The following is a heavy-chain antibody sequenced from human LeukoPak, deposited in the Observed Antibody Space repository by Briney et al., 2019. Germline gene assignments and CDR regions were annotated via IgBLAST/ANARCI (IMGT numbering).Heavy chain of an antibody. V-gene: IGHV1-18*01. Sequence: ASVKVSCKASGYTFTSYDINWVRQATGQGLEWMGWMNPNSGNTNYAQKLQGRVTMTTDTSTSTAYMELRSLRFDDTAVYYCARDGAAADNGNWFDPWGQGTLVTVSS. CDR3: ARDGAAADNGNWFDP. D-gene: IGHD6-13*01. J-gene: IGHJ5*02. CDR1: GYTFTSYD. CDR2: MNPNSGNT.